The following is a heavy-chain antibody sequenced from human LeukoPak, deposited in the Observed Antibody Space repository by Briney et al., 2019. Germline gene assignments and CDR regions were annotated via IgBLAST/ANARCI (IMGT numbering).Heavy chain of an antibody. CDR1: GYTFTNYG. D-gene: IGHD3-22*01. Sequence: GASVKVSCKASGYTFTNYGISWVRQAPGQGLEWMGWISAYNGNTNYAQKLQGRVTMTTDTSTSTAYMELRSLRSDDTAVYYCAQDTSGYYLTYYFDYWGQGTLVTVSS. J-gene: IGHJ4*02. V-gene: IGHV1-18*01. CDR2: ISAYNGNT. CDR3: AQDTSGYYLTYYFDY.